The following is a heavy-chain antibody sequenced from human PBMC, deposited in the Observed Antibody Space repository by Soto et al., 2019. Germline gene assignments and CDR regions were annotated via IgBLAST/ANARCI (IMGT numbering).Heavy chain of an antibody. CDR2: IYYSGST. V-gene: IGHV4-59*01. CDR3: AGRGLDFDY. CDR1: GGSISSYY. D-gene: IGHD3-22*01. J-gene: IGHJ4*02. Sequence: SETLSLTCTVSGGSISSYYWSWIRQPPGKGLEWIGYIYYSGSTNYNPSLKSRVTISVDTSKNQFSLKLSSVTAADTAVYYCAGRGLDFDYWGQGTLVTVS.